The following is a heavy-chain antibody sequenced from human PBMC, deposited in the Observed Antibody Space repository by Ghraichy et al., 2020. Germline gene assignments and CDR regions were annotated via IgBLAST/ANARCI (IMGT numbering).Heavy chain of an antibody. CDR2: IRSKAYGGTT. V-gene: IGHV3-49*03. CDR3: TRDDPWLRVDGMDV. D-gene: IGHD5-18*01. Sequence: GGSLRLSCTASGFTFGDYAMSWFRQAPGKGLEWVGFIRSKAYGGTTEYAASVKGRFTISRDDSKSIAYLQMNSLKTEDTAVYYCTRDDPWLRVDGMDVWGQGTTVTVSS. J-gene: IGHJ6*02. CDR1: GFTFGDYA.